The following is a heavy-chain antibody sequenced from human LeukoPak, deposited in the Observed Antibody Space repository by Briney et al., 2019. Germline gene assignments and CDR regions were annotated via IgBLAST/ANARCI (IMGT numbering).Heavy chain of an antibody. CDR1: GFTFSSYW. CDR2: IKQDGSEK. CDR3: ARERGYAYHYYGMDV. V-gene: IGHV3-7*01. Sequence: PGGSLRLSCAASGFTFSSYWMSWVRQAPGKGLEWVANIKQDGSEKYYVDSVKGRFTISRDNAKNSLYLQMNSLRAEDTAVYYCARERGYAYHYYGMDVWGQGTTVTVSS. J-gene: IGHJ6*02. D-gene: IGHD5-12*01.